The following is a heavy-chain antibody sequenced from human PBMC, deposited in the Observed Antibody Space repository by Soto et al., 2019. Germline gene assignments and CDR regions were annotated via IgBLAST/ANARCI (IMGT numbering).Heavy chain of an antibody. CDR2: ISSSGSTI. J-gene: IGHJ4*02. Sequence: GGSLRLSCAASGFTFSSYEMTWGRQAPGQGLEWVSYISSSGSTIYYADSVKGRFTISRDNAKNSLYLQMNSLRAEDTAVYYCASNYYDSSGYYDYWGQGTLVTVSS. V-gene: IGHV3-48*03. CDR3: ASNYYDSSGYYDY. D-gene: IGHD3-22*01. CDR1: GFTFSSYE.